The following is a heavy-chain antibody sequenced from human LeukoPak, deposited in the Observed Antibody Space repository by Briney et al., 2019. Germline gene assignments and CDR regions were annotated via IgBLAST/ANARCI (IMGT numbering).Heavy chain of an antibody. CDR2: INQSGNT. CDR3: ARVRQDPLEYGYYMDV. CDR1: GGPFSGFY. V-gene: IGHV4-34*01. J-gene: IGHJ6*03. D-gene: IGHD3-3*01. Sequence: PSETLSLTCAVDGGPFSGFYWSWIRQTAGKGLEWIGEINQSGNTNYNPSLTDYNPSLKSRVSISVDTSKKQLSLKLSSVTAADTGVYYCARVRQDPLEYGYYMDVWGKGTTVTVSS.